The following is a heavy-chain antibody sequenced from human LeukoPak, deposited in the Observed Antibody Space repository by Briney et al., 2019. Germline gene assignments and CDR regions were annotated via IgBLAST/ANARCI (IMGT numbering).Heavy chain of an antibody. Sequence: ASVKVSCKASGGTFSSYGISWVRQAPGQGLEWMGWISAYNGNTNYAQKLQGRVTMTTDTSTSTAYMELRSLRSDDTAVYYCARRNYCGLHYYCSSTSSSGWSGDWFDPWGQGTLVTVSS. CDR1: GGTFSSYG. CDR3: ARRNYCGLHYYCSSTSSSGWSGDWFDP. V-gene: IGHV1-18*01. CDR2: ISAYNGNT. J-gene: IGHJ5*02. D-gene: IGHD2-2*01.